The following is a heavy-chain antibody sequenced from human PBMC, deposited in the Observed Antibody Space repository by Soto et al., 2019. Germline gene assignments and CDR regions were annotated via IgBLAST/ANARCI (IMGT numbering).Heavy chain of an antibody. V-gene: IGHV3-30*18. CDR2: ISYDGSNK. CDR1: GFTFSSYG. CDR3: AKDEIRVDIVATAYYYYGMDV. J-gene: IGHJ6*02. Sequence: GGSLRLSCAASGFTFSSYGMHWVRQAPGKGLEWVAVISYDGSNKYYADSVKGRFTISRDNSKNTLYLQMNSLRAEDTAVYYCAKDEIRVDIVATAYYYYGMDVWGQGTTVTVS. D-gene: IGHD5-12*01.